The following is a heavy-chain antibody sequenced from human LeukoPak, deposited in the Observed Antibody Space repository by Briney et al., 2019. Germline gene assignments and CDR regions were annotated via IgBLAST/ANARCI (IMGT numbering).Heavy chain of an antibody. CDR1: RFSPCRYT. CDR3: YSSAWYAAFDV. J-gene: IGHJ3*01. D-gene: IGHD6-19*01. Sequence: GRTLRLSRSLSRFSPCRYTIHSVREAPGEGLEYVSTISTNGDNPYYADSVKGRFTISRDDAKHTLYLQMSSLRIEYTAVYYCYSSAWYAAFDVWGQGTMVTVSS. V-gene: IGHV3-64D*09. CDR2: ISTNGDNP.